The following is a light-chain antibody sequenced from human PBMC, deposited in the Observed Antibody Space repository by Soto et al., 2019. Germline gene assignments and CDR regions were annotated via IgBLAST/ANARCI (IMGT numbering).Light chain of an antibody. J-gene: IGLJ2*01. V-gene: IGLV6-57*04. Sequence: NFMLTQPHSVSESPGKTVTISCTRSSGNIASKYVQWYQQRPGRAPSTVIYEYYERPSGVPDRVSGAIDSSSNSASLTISVLKTEYEADYYCQSYDNYNVVLGGGIKLTVL. CDR3: QSYDNYNVV. CDR2: EYY. CDR1: SGNIASKY.